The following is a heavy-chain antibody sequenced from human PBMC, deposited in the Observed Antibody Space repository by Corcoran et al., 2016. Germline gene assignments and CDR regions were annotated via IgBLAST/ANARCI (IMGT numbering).Heavy chain of an antibody. Sequence: QVQLQQWGAGLLKPSETLSLTCAVYGGSFSGYYWSWIRQPPGKGLEWIGEINHSGSTNYNPSLKSRVTISVDTSKNQFSLKLRSVTAADTAVYYCARGRTTKQQLVRRWFDPWGQGTLVTVSS. V-gene: IGHV4-34*01. CDR1: GGSFSGYY. CDR2: INHSGST. CDR3: ARGRTTKQQLVRRWFDP. D-gene: IGHD6-13*01. J-gene: IGHJ5*02.